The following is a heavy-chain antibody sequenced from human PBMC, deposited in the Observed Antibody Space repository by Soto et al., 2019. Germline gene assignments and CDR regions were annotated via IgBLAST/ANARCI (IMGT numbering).Heavy chain of an antibody. CDR2: VNVDDNT. V-gene: IGHV3-23*01. J-gene: IGHJ4*02. Sequence: PGGSLRLSCAASGLPFSSFAMSWVRQAPGKGLEWVSSVNVDDNTYYADSVKGRFTISRDNSKNTLYLQMNSLRAEDTALYYCAKNYYFDYWGQGTLVTVSS. CDR3: AKNYYFDY. CDR1: GLPFSSFA.